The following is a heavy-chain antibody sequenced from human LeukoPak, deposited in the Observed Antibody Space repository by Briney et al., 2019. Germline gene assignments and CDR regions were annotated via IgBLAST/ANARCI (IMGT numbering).Heavy chain of an antibody. J-gene: IGHJ5*02. CDR2: TGGDGVNT. D-gene: IGHD1-26*01. V-gene: IGHV3-23*01. CDR1: GLTFRNYA. CDR3: AKGMGGSSPYNWFDP. Sequence: PGGPLRLSCAVSGLTFRNYAMIWVRQAPGMGLEWVSLTGGDGVNTFYVHSVKGPFTISRDNPKNPLFLQMNSLRAEDSAVYYCAKGMGGSSPYNWFDPWGQGTLVTVSS.